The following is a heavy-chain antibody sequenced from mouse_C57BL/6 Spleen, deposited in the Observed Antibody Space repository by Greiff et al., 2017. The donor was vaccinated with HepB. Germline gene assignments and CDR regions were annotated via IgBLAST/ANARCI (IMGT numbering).Heavy chain of an antibody. Sequence: QVQLQQPGAELVRPGSSVKLSCKASGYTFTSYWMHWVKQRPIQGLEWIGNIDPSDSETHYNQKFKDKATLTVDKSSSTAYMQLSSLTSEDSAVYYCARPGGLRGSSPWFAYWGQGTLVTVSA. CDR3: ARPGGLRGSSPWFAY. CDR1: GYTFTSYW. CDR2: IDPSDSET. J-gene: IGHJ3*01. V-gene: IGHV1-52*01. D-gene: IGHD1-1*01.